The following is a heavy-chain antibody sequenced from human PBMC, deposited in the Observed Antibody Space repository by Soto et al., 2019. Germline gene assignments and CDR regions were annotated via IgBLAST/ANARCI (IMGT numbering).Heavy chain of an antibody. V-gene: IGHV4-59*01. Sequence: SETLSLTCTVSGGSISGYFWSWIRQPPGKGLEWIGYIYYSGTTNYNPSLKSRVTISLDTSKNQFSLKLSSVSAADTAVYFCARALNLYCYDTSGVYFDSWGQGTLVTVSS. J-gene: IGHJ4*02. CDR3: ARALNLYCYDTSGVYFDS. CDR1: GGSISGYF. CDR2: IYYSGTT. D-gene: IGHD3-22*01.